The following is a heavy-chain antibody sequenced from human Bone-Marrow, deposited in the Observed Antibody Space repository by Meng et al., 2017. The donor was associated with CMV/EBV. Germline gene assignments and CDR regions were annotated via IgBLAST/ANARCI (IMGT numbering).Heavy chain of an antibody. Sequence: GGSLRLSCKGSGYSFTSYWIGWVRQMPGKGLEWMGIIYPGDSDTRYSPSFQGQVTISADKSISTAYLQWSSLKASDTAMYYCARLGVGATKTFDYCGEGTLVTFSS. CDR2: IYPGDSDT. J-gene: IGHJ4*02. CDR3: ARLGVGATKTFDY. CDR1: GYSFTSYW. V-gene: IGHV5-51*01. D-gene: IGHD1-26*01.